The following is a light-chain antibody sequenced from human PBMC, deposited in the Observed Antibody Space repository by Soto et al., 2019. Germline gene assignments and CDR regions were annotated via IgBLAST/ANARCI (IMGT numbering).Light chain of an antibody. Sequence: QSVLTQPPSASGTTGQRVTISCSGSSSNIGSNTVNWYQQLPGTAPKLLIYSNNQRPSGVPDRFSGSKSGTSASLAISGLQSEEEADYYCAAWYHSLNPLYVFGPGTKLTVL. CDR1: SSNIGSNT. V-gene: IGLV1-44*01. CDR2: SNN. J-gene: IGLJ1*01. CDR3: AAWYHSLNPLYV.